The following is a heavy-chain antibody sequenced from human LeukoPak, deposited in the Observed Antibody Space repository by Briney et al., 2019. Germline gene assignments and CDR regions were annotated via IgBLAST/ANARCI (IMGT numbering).Heavy chain of an antibody. J-gene: IGHJ3*02. CDR2: INGGGSAV. CDR3: ARDLGEYIAVTHHDAFDI. V-gene: IGHV3-48*03. D-gene: IGHD3-16*01. Sequence: GGSLRLSCVGSGFTFSSYVFNWVRQAPGKGLEWVSYINGGGSAVYYADSVRGRFTISRDDAKDSLYLQMNRLRGEDTAVYYCARDLGEYIAVTHHDAFDIWGRGTLVSVSS. CDR1: GFTFSSYV.